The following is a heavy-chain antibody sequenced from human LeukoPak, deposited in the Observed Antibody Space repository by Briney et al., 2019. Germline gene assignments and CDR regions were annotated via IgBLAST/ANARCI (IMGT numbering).Heavy chain of an antibody. Sequence: GGSLRLSCAASGFTFSSYSMNWVRQAPGKGLEWVSYISSSSSTIYYADSVKGRFTISRDNAKNSLYLQMNSLRAEDTAVYYCARDKDPRAFDIWGQGTMVTVSS. CDR3: ARDKDPRAFDI. CDR1: GFTFSSYS. J-gene: IGHJ3*02. CDR2: ISSSSSTI. V-gene: IGHV3-48*01.